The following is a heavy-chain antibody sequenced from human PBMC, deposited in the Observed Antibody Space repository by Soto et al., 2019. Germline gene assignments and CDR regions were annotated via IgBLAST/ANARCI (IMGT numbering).Heavy chain of an antibody. CDR2: IIPIFGTA. CDR1: GGTFSSYA. Sequence: SVKVSCKASGGTFSSYAISWVRQAPGQGLEWMGWIIPIFGTANYAQKFQGRVTITADKSTSTAYMELSSLRSEDTAVYYCASGYCSSTSCYYYYGMDVWGQGTTVTASS. CDR3: ASGYCSSTSCYYYYGMDV. V-gene: IGHV1-69*06. D-gene: IGHD2-2*01. J-gene: IGHJ6*02.